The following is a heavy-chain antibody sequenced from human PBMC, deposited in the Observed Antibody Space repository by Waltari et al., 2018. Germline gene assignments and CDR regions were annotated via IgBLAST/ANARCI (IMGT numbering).Heavy chain of an antibody. Sequence: QVQLQQWGAGLLKPSETLSLTCAVYGGSFSGYYWSWIRQPPGKGLEWIGEINQRGSTNYNPALTSRVTLSVDTSKNQFSRKLSSVTAADAAVYYCARGRYYYVTARSAISVRPSWFDPWGQGTLVTVAS. J-gene: IGHJ5*02. CDR1: GGSFSGYY. CDR3: ARGRYYYVTARSAISVRPSWFDP. V-gene: IGHV4-34*01. D-gene: IGHD3-10*02. CDR2: INQRGST.